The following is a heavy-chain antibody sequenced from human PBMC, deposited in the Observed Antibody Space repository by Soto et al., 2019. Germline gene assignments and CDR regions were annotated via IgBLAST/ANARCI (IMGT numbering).Heavy chain of an antibody. CDR1: GDSFRSYS. J-gene: IGHJ6*04. CDR2: FIPIFGTP. V-gene: IGHV1-69*13. CDR3: AWARGVVDNYYYYGMDV. D-gene: IGHD3-22*01. Sequence: ASVKVSCKASGDSFRSYSLSWVRQAPGQGLEWIGGFIPIFGTPNYAQKFQGRLTISADESTSTVSMDLSSLRSEDTAVYYCAWARGVVDNYYYYGMDVWGKGTTVTVSS.